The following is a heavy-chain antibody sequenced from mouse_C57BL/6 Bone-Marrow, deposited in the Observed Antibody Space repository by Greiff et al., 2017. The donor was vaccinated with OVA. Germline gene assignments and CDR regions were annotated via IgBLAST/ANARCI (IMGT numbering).Heavy chain of an antibody. CDR1: GFNIKDDY. Sequence: EVQLQQSGAELVRPGASVKLSCTASGFNIKDDYMHWVKQRPEQGLEWIGWIDPENGDTEYASKFQGKATITADTSSNTAYLQLSSLTSEDTAVYYCTTCWERGVDYWGQGTTLTVSS. D-gene: IGHD4-1*01. CDR2: IDPENGDT. CDR3: TTCWERGVDY. J-gene: IGHJ2*01. V-gene: IGHV14-4*01.